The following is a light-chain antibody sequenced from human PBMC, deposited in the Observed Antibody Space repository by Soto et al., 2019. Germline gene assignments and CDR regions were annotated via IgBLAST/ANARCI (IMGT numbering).Light chain of an antibody. V-gene: IGKV3-20*01. CDR3: QQYGSXPRT. J-gene: IGKJ1*01. CDR2: CAS. Sequence: EIVLTQSPGTLSLSPGERATLSFRASQSVSSSCLAWYQQKPGQAPRLLVYCASSRANGIPDRFSGSGSGTDFTLTISRLEPEDFAVYYFQQYGSXPRTCGQRTKV. CDR1: QSVSSSC.